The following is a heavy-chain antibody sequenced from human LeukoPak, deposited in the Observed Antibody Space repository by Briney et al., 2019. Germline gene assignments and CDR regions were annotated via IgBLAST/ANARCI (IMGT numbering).Heavy chain of an antibody. D-gene: IGHD1-26*01. V-gene: IGHV3-13*01. CDR3: ARGRNGSFIGDAFDI. Sequence: GGSLRLSCAASGFTFSSYDMHWVRQATGKGLDWVSAIGTAGDTYYPGSVKGRFTISRENAKNSLYLQMNSLRAGDTAVYYCARGRNGSFIGDAFDIWGQGTMVTVSS. J-gene: IGHJ3*02. CDR2: IGTAGDT. CDR1: GFTFSSYD.